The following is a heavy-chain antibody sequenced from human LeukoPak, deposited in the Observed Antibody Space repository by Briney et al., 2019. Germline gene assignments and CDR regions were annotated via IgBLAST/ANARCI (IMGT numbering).Heavy chain of an antibody. CDR2: IYDSGST. CDR1: GGSISGSNW. D-gene: IGHD3-10*01. J-gene: IGHJ5*02. Sequence: SETLSLTCTVSGGSISGSNWWSWVRQPPGKGLEWIGSIYDSGSTYYNPSLKSRVTISVDTSKNQFSLKLNSVTAADTAVYYCARHYGPWGQGTLVTVSS. CDR3: ARHYGP. V-gene: IGHV4-39*01.